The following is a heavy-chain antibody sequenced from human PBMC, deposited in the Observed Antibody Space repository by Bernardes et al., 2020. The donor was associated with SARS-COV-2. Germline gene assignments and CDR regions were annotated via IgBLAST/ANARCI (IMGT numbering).Heavy chain of an antibody. CDR1: GFTFSNYA. J-gene: IGHJ4*02. CDR3: AKAYCSGASCSGIDY. V-gene: IGHV3-23*01. Sequence: GGSLRLSCAASGFTFSNYAMSWVRQAPGKGLEWVSGISGSGGSTDYADSVKGRFTISRDNSKNTLYLQMNSLRAEDTAAYFCAKAYCSGASCSGIDYWGQGTQVTVSS. D-gene: IGHD2-15*01. CDR2: ISGSGGST.